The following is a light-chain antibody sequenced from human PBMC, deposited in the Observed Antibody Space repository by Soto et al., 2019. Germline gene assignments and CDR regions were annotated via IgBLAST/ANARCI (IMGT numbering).Light chain of an antibody. V-gene: IGKV1-12*01. J-gene: IGKJ4*01. CDR2: AAS. CDR1: QTITNW. Sequence: DIQMTQSPSILYASVGDGVTITCRSSQTITNWLAWYQQKPGKAPEPLIYAASSLQSGVPSRFSGSGSGTDFTLTISSLQPEDFATYYCQQANSFPLTFGGGTKVDIK. CDR3: QQANSFPLT.